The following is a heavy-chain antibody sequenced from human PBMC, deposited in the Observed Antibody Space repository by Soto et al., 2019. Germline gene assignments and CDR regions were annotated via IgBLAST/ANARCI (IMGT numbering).Heavy chain of an antibody. V-gene: IGHV2-5*01. CDR1: GFSLTTVAVA. D-gene: IGHD2-15*01. CDR2: IYGNGDK. CDR3: THRRNYYSGGACHVWFDP. Sequence: QITLRDSGPTLVKPTQTLTLTCSFSGFSLTTVAVAVGWIRQPPGRDLKWVALIYGNGDKYYNPSLNNRLTIAQDTSKNQVVLTMTNMHLVDTATYYCTHRRNYYSGGACHVWFDPCGQGKLVTVSS. J-gene: IGHJ5*02.